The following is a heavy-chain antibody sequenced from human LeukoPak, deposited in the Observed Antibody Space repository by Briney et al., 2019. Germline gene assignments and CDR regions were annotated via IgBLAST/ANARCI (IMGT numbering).Heavy chain of an antibody. J-gene: IGHJ4*02. D-gene: IGHD3-22*01. CDR1: GFTFDDYA. CDR2: ISWNSGSI. Sequence: PGRSLRLSCAASGFTFDDYAMHWVRQAPGKGLEWVSGISWNSGSIGYADSVKGRFTISRDNAKNSLYLQMNSLRAEDMALYYCAKGDSSGYNVGNNFDYWGQGTLVTVSS. V-gene: IGHV3-9*03. CDR3: AKGDSSGYNVGNNFDY.